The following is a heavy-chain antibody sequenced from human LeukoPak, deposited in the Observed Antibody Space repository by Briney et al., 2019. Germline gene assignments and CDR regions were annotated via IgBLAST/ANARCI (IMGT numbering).Heavy chain of an antibody. CDR2: IKQDGSEK. D-gene: IGHD3-22*01. Sequence: GGSLRLSCAASGFTFSSYWMSWVRQAPGKGPEWVANIKQDGSEKYYVDSVKGRFTISRDNAKNSLYLQMNSLRAEDTAVYYCARLGLIVVGDAFDIWGQGTMVTVSS. CDR1: GFTFSSYW. V-gene: IGHV3-7*01. J-gene: IGHJ3*02. CDR3: ARLGLIVVGDAFDI.